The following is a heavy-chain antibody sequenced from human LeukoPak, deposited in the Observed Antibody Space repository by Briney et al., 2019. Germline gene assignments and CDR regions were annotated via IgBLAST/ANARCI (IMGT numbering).Heavy chain of an antibody. Sequence: ASVKVSCKASGGTFSSYAISWVRQAPGQGLEWMGGIIPTFGTANYAQKFQGRVTITADESTSTAYKELSSLRSEDTAVYYCARLHGFLEWLFYFDYWGQGTLVTVSS. CDR1: GGTFSSYA. CDR3: ARLHGFLEWLFYFDY. J-gene: IGHJ4*02. V-gene: IGHV1-69*13. CDR2: IIPTFGTA. D-gene: IGHD3-3*01.